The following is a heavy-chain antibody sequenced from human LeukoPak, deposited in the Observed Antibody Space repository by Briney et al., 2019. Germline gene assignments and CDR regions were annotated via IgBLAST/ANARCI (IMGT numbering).Heavy chain of an antibody. Sequence: ASVKVSCKASGYTFTSYGISWVRRAPGQGLEWMGWISAYNGNTNYAQKLQGRVTMTTDTSTSTAYMELRSLRSEDTAVYYCARERGVSGWFGESTRVYYYMDVWGKGTTVTISS. CDR1: GYTFTSYG. CDR2: ISAYNGNT. V-gene: IGHV1-18*01. CDR3: ARERGVSGWFGESTRVYYYMDV. D-gene: IGHD3-10*01. J-gene: IGHJ6*03.